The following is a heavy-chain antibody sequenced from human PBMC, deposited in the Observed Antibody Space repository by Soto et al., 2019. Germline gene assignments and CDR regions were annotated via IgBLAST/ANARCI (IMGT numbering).Heavy chain of an antibody. J-gene: IGHJ3*02. CDR3: ARDQVGPHGYNDAFDI. V-gene: IGHV1-69*01. Sequence: QVQLVQSGAEVKKSGSSVKVSCKASGGTFSSYAISWVRQAPGQGLEWMGGIIPIFGTANYAQKFQGRVTITADESTSTAYMELSSLRSEDTAVYYCARDQVGPHGYNDAFDIWGQGTMVTVSS. D-gene: IGHD5-12*01. CDR2: IIPIFGTA. CDR1: GGTFSSYA.